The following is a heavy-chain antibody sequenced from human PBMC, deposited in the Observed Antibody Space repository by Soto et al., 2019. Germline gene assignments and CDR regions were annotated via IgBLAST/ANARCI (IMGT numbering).Heavy chain of an antibody. Sequence: QVQLQQWGAGLLKPSETLSLTCAVYGGSFSGYYWSWIRQPPGKGLEWIGEINHSGSTNYNPSLKSRVTISVDTSKNQFSLKLSSVTAADTAVYYCARRQDYSFDYWGQGTLVTVSS. CDR2: INHSGST. CDR1: GGSFSGYY. J-gene: IGHJ4*02. CDR3: ARRQDYSFDY. V-gene: IGHV4-34*01.